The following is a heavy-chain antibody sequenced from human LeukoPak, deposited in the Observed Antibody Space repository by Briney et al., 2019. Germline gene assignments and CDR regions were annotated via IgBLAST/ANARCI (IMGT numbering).Heavy chain of an antibody. CDR1: GGSISSGGYY. D-gene: IGHD6-13*01. CDR2: IYYSGST. CDR3: AREGSSWYGVRTFDY. V-gene: IGHV4-31*03. J-gene: IGHJ4*02. Sequence: SQTLSLTCTVSGGSISSGGYYWSWIRQHPGKGLEWIGYIYYSGSTYYIPSLKSRVTISVDTSKNQFSLKLSSVTAADTAVYYCAREGSSWYGVRTFDYWGQGTLVTVSS.